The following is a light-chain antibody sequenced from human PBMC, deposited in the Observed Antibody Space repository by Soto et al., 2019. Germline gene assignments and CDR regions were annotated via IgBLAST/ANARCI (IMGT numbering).Light chain of an antibody. CDR3: QHYYSYSGT. V-gene: IGKV1-5*01. Sequence: DIQMSQSPSTLSASVGHRLTITCRASQNIETGLAWYQQKPGKAPNLLIYDDSTLESGVASRFSGSGSGTEFTRTISSLQHDDIATYYGQHYYSYSGTFGQGTKVDIK. J-gene: IGKJ1*01. CDR1: QNIETG. CDR2: DDS.